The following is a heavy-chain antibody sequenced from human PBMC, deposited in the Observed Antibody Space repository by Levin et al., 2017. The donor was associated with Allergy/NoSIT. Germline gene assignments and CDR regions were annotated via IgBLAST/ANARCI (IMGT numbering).Heavy chain of an antibody. V-gene: IGHV2-5*02. CDR2: IYWDDNK. J-gene: IGHJ5*02. CDR3: AYRYGLGSYENWFDP. Sequence: SGPTLVKPTQTLTLTCTFSGFSLSTNEVGVGVGWIRQPPGKALEWLALIYWDDNKFYSPSLKSRLTIIKDTSKNQVVLTMTNMDPVDTATYYCAYRYGLGSYENWFDPWGQGTLVTVSS. CDR1: GFSLSTNEVGVG. D-gene: IGHD3-10*01.